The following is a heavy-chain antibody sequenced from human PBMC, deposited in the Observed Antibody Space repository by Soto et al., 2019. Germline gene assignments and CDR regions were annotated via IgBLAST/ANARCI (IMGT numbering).Heavy chain of an antibody. V-gene: IGHV3-48*03. CDR1: GFTLSNYD. CDR2: ISSDGSSI. Sequence: EVQLVESGGGVVQPGGSLRLSCAASGFTLSNYDMNWVRQAPGKGLEWVSHISSDGSSIYYTDSVKGRFTISRDNARNSLSLQINSLTVEDTALYYCAREVDFWGGWNNGMDVWGQGTTVTVSS. J-gene: IGHJ6*02. CDR3: AREVDFWGGWNNGMDV. D-gene: IGHD3-3*01.